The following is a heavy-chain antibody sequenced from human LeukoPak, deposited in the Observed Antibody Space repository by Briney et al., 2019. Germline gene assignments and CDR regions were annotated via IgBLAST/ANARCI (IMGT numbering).Heavy chain of an antibody. J-gene: IGHJ3*02. D-gene: IGHD2-2*01. Sequence: GSLRLPCSASGFTFRSQCMNWVRQGPGKGLEGVSSISSSSSYIYYADSVKGRFTISRDNAKNSLYLQMNSLRAEDTAVYYCARGTTSCCNDAFDIWGQGTMVTVSS. V-gene: IGHV3-21*01. CDR3: ARGTTSCCNDAFDI. CDR1: GFTFRSQC. CDR2: ISSSSSYI.